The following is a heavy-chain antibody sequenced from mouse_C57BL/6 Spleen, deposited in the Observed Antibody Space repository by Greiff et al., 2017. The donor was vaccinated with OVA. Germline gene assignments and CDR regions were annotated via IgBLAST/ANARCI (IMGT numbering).Heavy chain of an antibody. D-gene: IGHD1-1*01. Sequence: QVQLQQPGTELVKPGASVKLSCKASGYTFTSYWMHWVKQRPGQGLEWIGNINPSNGGTNYNEKFKSKATLTVDKSSSTAYMQLSSLTSEDSAVYDCARGGYYGPYYFDDWGQGTTLTVSS. CDR2: INPSNGGT. V-gene: IGHV1-53*01. J-gene: IGHJ2*01. CDR3: ARGGYYGPYYFDD. CDR1: GYTFTSYW.